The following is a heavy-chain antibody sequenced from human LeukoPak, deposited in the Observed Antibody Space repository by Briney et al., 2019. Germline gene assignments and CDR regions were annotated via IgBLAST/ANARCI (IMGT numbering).Heavy chain of an antibody. D-gene: IGHD6-19*01. CDR3: VGGIGWQPDY. Sequence: GGSLRLSCAASPGITFSDYWMNWVRQAPGQGLEWVAIIRQDGREKLYLDSVKGRFTISRDNAKSSVYLQINSLRAEDTAVYYCVGGIGWQPDYWGQGTLVTVS. J-gene: IGHJ4*02. CDR1: PGITFSDYW. CDR2: IRQDGREK. V-gene: IGHV3-7*03.